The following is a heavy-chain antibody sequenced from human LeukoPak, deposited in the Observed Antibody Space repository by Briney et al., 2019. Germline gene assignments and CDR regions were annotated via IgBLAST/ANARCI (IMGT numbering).Heavy chain of an antibody. J-gene: IGHJ6*03. CDR2: IIPIFGTA. CDR1: GGTFSSYA. D-gene: IGHD6-13*01. V-gene: IGHV1-69*13. CDR3: AREGEQQLVLGGEIYYYYYYMDV. Sequence: SVKVSCKASGGTFSSYAISWVRQAPGQGLEWMGGIIPIFGTANYAQKFQGRVTITADESTSTAYMELSSLRSEDTAVYYCAREGEQQLVLGGEIYYYYYYMDVWGKGTTVTVSS.